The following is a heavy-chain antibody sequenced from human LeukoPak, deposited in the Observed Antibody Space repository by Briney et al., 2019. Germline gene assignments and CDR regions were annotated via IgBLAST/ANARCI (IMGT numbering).Heavy chain of an antibody. CDR2: IKQDGSEE. V-gene: IGHV3-7*01. CDR3: ARGKEYYGSGKD. Sequence: GGSLRLSCXXSXFTFSSYWMSWVRQAPGKGLEWVANIKQDGSEEYYVDSVKGRFTISRDNAKNSLYLQMNSLRAEDTAVYYCARGKEYYGSGKDWGQGTLVTVSS. D-gene: IGHD3-10*01. J-gene: IGHJ4*02. CDR1: XFTFSSYW.